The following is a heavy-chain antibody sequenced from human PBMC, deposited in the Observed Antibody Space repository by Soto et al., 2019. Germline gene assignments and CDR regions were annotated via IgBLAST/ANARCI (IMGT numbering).Heavy chain of an antibody. J-gene: IGHJ4*02. CDR1: GFTFSDHY. Sequence: EVQLVESGGGLVQPGGSLRLSCAASGFTFSDHYMDWVRQAPGKGLEWVGRTRNKANSYTTEYAASVKGRFTISRDDSKNSLYLQMNSLKTEDTAVYYCASLTTVTTFGYWGQGTLVTVSS. V-gene: IGHV3-72*01. CDR2: TRNKANSYTT. CDR3: ASLTTVTTFGY. D-gene: IGHD4-17*01.